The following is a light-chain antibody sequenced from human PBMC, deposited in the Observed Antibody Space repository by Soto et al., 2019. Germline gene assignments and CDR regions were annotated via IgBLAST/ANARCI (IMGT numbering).Light chain of an antibody. J-gene: IGKJ1*01. Sequence: EIVMTQSLATLSVSPGERATLSCRASQRVGSDLAWYQQKPGQAPRLLIYGASTRATGIPARFSGSGSGTESTLNISSLQSEDFTVYYCQQYNNWPPWTFGQGTKVEIK. CDR2: GAS. V-gene: IGKV3-15*01. CDR1: QRVGSD. CDR3: QQYNNWPPWT.